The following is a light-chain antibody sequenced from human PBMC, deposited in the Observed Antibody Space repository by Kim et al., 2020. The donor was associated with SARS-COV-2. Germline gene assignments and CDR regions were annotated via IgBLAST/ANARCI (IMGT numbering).Light chain of an antibody. V-gene: IGKV3-20*01. CDR3: QQYGTIPPYA. CDR2: DAS. Sequence: EIVLTQSPGTLSLSPGERATLSCRASQSVSSSYLAWYQQKSGQAPRLLIYDASSRATGIPDRFRGSGSGTDFTLTISRLEPEDFAVYYCQQYGTIPPYAFGQGTKLEI. CDR1: QSVSSSY. J-gene: IGKJ2*01.